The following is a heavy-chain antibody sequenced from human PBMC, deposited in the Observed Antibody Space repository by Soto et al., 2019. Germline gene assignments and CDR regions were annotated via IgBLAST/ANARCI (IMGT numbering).Heavy chain of an antibody. J-gene: IGHJ4*02. D-gene: IGHD3-22*01. V-gene: IGHV3-23*01. Sequence: GGSLRLSCAASGFTFSSYAMSWVRQAPGKGLEWVSAISGSGGSTYYADSVKGRFTISRDNSKNTLYLQMNSLRAEDTAVYYCAKGSVTPLYYYDSSGYFYWGQGTLVTVSS. CDR2: ISGSGGST. CDR3: AKGSVTPLYYYDSSGYFY. CDR1: GFTFSSYA.